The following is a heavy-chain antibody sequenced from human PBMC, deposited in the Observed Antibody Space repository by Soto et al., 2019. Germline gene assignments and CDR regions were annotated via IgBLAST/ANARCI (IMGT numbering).Heavy chain of an antibody. D-gene: IGHD6-19*01. V-gene: IGHV2-5*02. J-gene: IGHJ4*02. CDR2: IYWDDDK. CDR1: GFSRSTSGVG. Sequence: QITLKESGPTLVKPTQTLTLTCTFSGFSRSTSGVGVGWIRQPPGKALEWLALIYWDDDKRYSPSLKSRLTITKDTSKNPVVLTMTTMDPVDTATYYCAHGYRSGWYRGPFDYWGQGTLVTVSS. CDR3: AHGYRSGWYRGPFDY.